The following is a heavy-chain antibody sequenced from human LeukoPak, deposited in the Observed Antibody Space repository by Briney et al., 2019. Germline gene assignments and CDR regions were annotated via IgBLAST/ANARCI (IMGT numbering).Heavy chain of an antibody. CDR1: GGSFSGYY. CDR2: INHSGST. Sequence: SETLSLTCAVYGGSFSGYYWSWIRQPPGKGLEWIGEINHSGSTNYNPSLKSRVTISVDTSKNQFSLKLSSVTAADTAVYYCATANGPNFDYWGQGTLVTASS. V-gene: IGHV4-34*01. D-gene: IGHD2-8*01. J-gene: IGHJ4*02. CDR3: ATANGPNFDY.